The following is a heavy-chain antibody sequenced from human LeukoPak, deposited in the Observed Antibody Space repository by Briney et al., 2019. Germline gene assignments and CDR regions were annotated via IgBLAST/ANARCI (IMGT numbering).Heavy chain of an antibody. CDR3: VRDQTIDSRAGPSDPFDV. CDR1: GFTFSNYA. CDR2: IGTLADT. V-gene: IGHV3-13*01. D-gene: IGHD3-3*01. Sequence: GGSLRLSCADSGFTFSNYAMHWVRQTRGGGLEWISGIGTLADTFYPDSAKGRFTISRDNAKNSLYLQMNSLRADDTAVYYCVRDQTIDSRAGPSDPFDVWGQGTMVTVSS. J-gene: IGHJ3*01.